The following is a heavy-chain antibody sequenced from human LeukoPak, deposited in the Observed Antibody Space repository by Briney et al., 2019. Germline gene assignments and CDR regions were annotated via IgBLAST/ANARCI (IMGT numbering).Heavy chain of an antibody. D-gene: IGHD1-26*01. Sequence: SETLSLTCIVSGGSISSYYWGWIRQPPGKGLEWIGSIYYNPSLKSRVTISVDTSKNQFSLKLSSVTAADTAVYYRARHRGSGSYARGYFDYWGQGTLVTVSS. V-gene: IGHV4-39*01. CDR1: GGSISSYY. CDR3: ARHRGSGSYARGYFDY. CDR2: IYY. J-gene: IGHJ4*02.